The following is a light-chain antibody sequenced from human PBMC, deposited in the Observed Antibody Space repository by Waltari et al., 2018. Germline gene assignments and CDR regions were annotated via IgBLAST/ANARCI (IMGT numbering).Light chain of an antibody. CDR1: QGISDTY. J-gene: IGKJ3*01. CDR3: QHYGPSPQGT. CDR2: GAS. V-gene: IGKV3-20*01. Sequence: EFVLTQSPGTLSLSPGERATLFCRASQGISDTYLGWYQQRPGQAPRLLIYGASSRATGIPDRFSGSGSGTDFTLTISRLEPEDFAVYYCQHYGPSPQGTFGPGTRLDI.